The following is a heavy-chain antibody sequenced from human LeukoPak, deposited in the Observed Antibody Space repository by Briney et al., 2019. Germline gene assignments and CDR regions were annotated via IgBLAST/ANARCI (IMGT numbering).Heavy chain of an antibody. CDR1: GFTFSSYA. Sequence: GGSLRLSCGASGFTFSSYAMSWVRQAPGKGLEWVSTINHNGDNTYYADSVKGRFTISRDNFKNTPYLQMNSLRAEDTAVYYCAKALANWRQGTLVTVSS. V-gene: IGHV3-23*01. J-gene: IGHJ4*02. CDR3: AKALAN. CDR2: INHNGDNT.